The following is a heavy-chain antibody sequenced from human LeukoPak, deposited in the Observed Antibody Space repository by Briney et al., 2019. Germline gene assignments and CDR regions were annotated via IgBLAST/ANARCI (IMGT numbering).Heavy chain of an antibody. CDR2: ISGSGGST. V-gene: IGHV3-23*01. Sequence: GGSLRLSCAASGFTFSSYAMSWVRQAPGKGLEWVSGISGSGGSTYYADSVKGRFTISRDNSKNTVYLQMNSLRAEDTAVYYCAKDPTYSSSRGLLDYWGQGTLVTVSS. D-gene: IGHD6-13*01. CDR3: AKDPTYSSSRGLLDY. J-gene: IGHJ4*02. CDR1: GFTFSSYA.